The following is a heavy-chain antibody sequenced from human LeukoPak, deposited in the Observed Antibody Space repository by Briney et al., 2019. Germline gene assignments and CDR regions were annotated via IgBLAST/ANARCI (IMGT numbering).Heavy chain of an antibody. J-gene: IGHJ4*02. Sequence: GASVKVSCKASGYTFTGYYMHWVRQAPGQGLEWMGWINPNSGGTNYAQKFQGRVTMTRDTSISTAYMELSRLRSEDAAVYCCARLDGYYFDYWGQGTLVTVSS. CDR1: GYTFTGYY. CDR3: ARLDGYYFDY. V-gene: IGHV1-2*02. D-gene: IGHD3-9*01. CDR2: INPNSGGT.